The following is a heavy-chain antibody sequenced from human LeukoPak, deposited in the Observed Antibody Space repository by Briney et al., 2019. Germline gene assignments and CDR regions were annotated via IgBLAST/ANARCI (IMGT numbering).Heavy chain of an antibody. J-gene: IGHJ5*02. CDR3: ARGHPRPGIAVAFGSRRATWFDP. CDR1: GDSIISSRYY. V-gene: IGHV4-39*07. D-gene: IGHD6-19*01. Sequence: SETLFLTCTVSGDSIISSRYYSGWISQPPGKGLEWIGGVNYSESTNYNPSLKSRVTISVDKSKNQVSLKLPYVTAADTAVYYCARGHPRPGIAVAFGSRRATWFDPWGQGTLVTVSS. CDR2: VNYSEST.